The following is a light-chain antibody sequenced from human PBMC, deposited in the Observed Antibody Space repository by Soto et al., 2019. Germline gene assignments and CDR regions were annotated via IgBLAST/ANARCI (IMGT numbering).Light chain of an antibody. V-gene: IGLV2-14*03. CDR1: SSDVGGYNY. Sequence: QSALTQPASVSASPGRSITISCTGTSSDVGGYNYVSWYQQHPGRAPKLIIYDVSVRPSGISDRFSGSKSGNTASLTISGLQAEDEADYYCGSFTVTSTRVFGGGTKVTVL. J-gene: IGLJ3*02. CDR3: GSFTVTSTRV. CDR2: DVS.